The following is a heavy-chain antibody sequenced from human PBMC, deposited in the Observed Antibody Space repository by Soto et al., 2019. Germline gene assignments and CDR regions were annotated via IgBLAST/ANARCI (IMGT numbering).Heavy chain of an antibody. CDR1: GFTFSSYA. D-gene: IGHD6-13*01. J-gene: IGHJ6*02. CDR2: ISGSGGST. CDR3: AKDLQQMVTYYYYYGMDV. Sequence: GGSLRLSCAASGFTFSSYAMSWVRQAPGKGLEWVSAISGSGGSTYYADSVKGRFTISRDNSKNTLYLQMNSLRDEDTAVYYCAKDLQQMVTYYYYYGMDVWGPGTTVTVSS. V-gene: IGHV3-23*01.